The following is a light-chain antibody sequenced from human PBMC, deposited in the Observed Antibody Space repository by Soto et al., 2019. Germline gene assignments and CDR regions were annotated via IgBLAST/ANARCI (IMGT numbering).Light chain of an antibody. CDR3: SSDTSSSTPYV. CDR1: SSDVGGYNY. J-gene: IGLJ1*01. V-gene: IGLV2-14*01. CDR2: EVS. Sequence: QSVLTQPASVSGSPGQSITISCTGTSSDVGGYNYVSWYQQHPGKAPKLMIYEVSNRPSGVSNRFSGSKSGNTASLTISGLQADDEADYYCSSDTSSSTPYVFGTGTKVTVL.